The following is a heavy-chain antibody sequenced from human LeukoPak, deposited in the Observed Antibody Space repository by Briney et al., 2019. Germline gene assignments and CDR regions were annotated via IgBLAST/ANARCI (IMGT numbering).Heavy chain of an antibody. J-gene: IGHJ6*02. CDR3: ARDDYSNLGYHYGMDV. CDR1: GFTVSSNY. V-gene: IGHV3-53*01. D-gene: IGHD4-11*01. CDR2: IYRGGNT. Sequence: GGCLRLSCVVSGFTVSSNYMSWVRQAPRRGLEWVSIIYRGGNTYYADSMKGRLTISRDTSKNTLYLQMNSLRAEDTAVYYCARDDYSNLGYHYGMDVWGQGTTVTVSS.